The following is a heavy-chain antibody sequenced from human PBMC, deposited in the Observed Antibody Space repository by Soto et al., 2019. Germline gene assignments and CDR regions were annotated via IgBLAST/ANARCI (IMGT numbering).Heavy chain of an antibody. CDR3: ARGSFDFWSGYNQYYYYGMDV. CDR2: IIPIFGTA. Sequence: GASVKVSCKASGGTFSSYAISWVRQAPGQGLEWMGGIIPIFGTANYAQKFQGRVTITADESTSTAYMGLSSLRSEDTAVYYCARGSFDFWSGYNQYYYYGMDVWGQGTTVTVSS. V-gene: IGHV1-69*13. CDR1: GGTFSSYA. D-gene: IGHD3-3*01. J-gene: IGHJ6*02.